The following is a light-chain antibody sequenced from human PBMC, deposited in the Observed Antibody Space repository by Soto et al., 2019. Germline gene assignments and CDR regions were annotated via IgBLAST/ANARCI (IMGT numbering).Light chain of an antibody. V-gene: IGLV1-47*03. CDR3: AAWDDSLSGPV. CDR1: SSNIGSNY. CDR2: RNN. Sequence: QSVLTQPPSASGTPGQRVTISCSGSSSNIGSNYVYWYQQLPGTAPKLLIYRNNQRPSGVPDRFSGSKSGTSASLAISGLWSEDEADYYCAAWDDSLSGPVLGGGTQLTVL. J-gene: IGLJ7*01.